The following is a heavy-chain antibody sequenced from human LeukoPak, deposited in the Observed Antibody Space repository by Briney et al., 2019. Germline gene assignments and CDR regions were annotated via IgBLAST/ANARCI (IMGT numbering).Heavy chain of an antibody. CDR3: ARGADSSSTGGYYMDV. D-gene: IGHD6-13*01. Sequence: GSSVNVSYKASGYTFTSYDINWVRQATGRGLEWMEWMNPNRGNKGHAQKFQGRVTITRTNALSTAYMELSSLRSEDTAVYYCARGADSSSTGGYYMDVWGKGTTVTVSS. CDR2: MNPNRGNK. V-gene: IGHV1-8*03. J-gene: IGHJ6*03. CDR1: GYTFTSYD.